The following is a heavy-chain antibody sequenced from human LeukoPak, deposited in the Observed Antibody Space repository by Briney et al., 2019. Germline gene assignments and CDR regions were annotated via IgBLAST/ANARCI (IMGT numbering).Heavy chain of an antibody. D-gene: IGHD3-22*01. CDR3: ASVYYDSSGRDAFDI. V-gene: IGHV1-2*02. Sequence: ASVKVSCKASGYTFTGYYMHWVRQAPGQGLEWMGWINPNSGGTNYAQKFQGRVTMTRDTSISTAYMELSRLRSDDTAVYYCASVYYDSSGRDAFDIWGQGTMVTVSS. J-gene: IGHJ3*02. CDR2: INPNSGGT. CDR1: GYTFTGYY.